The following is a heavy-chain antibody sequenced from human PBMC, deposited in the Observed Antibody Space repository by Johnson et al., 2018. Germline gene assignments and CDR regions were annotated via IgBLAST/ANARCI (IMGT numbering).Heavy chain of an antibody. CDR3: TREAYSGSYLGRGAFDI. J-gene: IGHJ3*02. V-gene: IGHV3-49*03. CDR1: GFTFGDYA. Sequence: VQLVESGGGLVQPGRSLRLSCTASGFTFGDYAMSWFRQAPGKGLEWVGFIRSKAYGGTTEYAASVKGRFPISRDDSKSIAYLQMNSLKTEDTAGYYCTREAYSGSYLGRGAFDIGGQGTMVTVSS. CDR2: IRSKAYGGTT. D-gene: IGHD1-26*01.